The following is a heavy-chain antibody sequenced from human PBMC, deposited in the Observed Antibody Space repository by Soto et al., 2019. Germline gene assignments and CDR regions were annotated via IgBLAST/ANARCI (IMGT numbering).Heavy chain of an antibody. Sequence: ESGGGVVQPGRSLRLSCAASGFTFSSYGMHWVRQAPGKGLEWVAVISYDGSNKYYADSVKGRFTISRDNSKNTLYLQMNSLRAEDTAVYYCAKGAVGKRWLQLPGNFDYWGQGTLVTVSS. V-gene: IGHV3-30*18. D-gene: IGHD5-12*01. CDR1: GFTFSSYG. CDR2: ISYDGSNK. J-gene: IGHJ4*02. CDR3: AKGAVGKRWLQLPGNFDY.